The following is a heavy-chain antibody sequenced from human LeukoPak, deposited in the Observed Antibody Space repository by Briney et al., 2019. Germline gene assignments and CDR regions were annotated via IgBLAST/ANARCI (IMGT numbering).Heavy chain of an antibody. V-gene: IGHV1-2*02. Sequence: ASVKVSCKASGYTFTGYYMHWVRQAPGQGLEWMGWINPNSGGTNYAQKFQGRVTMTRDTSISTAYMELSSLRSEDTAVYYCARELRSSYDSSGYPPFDYWGQGTLVTVSS. CDR3: ARELRSSYDSSGYPPFDY. CDR1: GYTFTGYY. D-gene: IGHD3-22*01. CDR2: INPNSGGT. J-gene: IGHJ4*02.